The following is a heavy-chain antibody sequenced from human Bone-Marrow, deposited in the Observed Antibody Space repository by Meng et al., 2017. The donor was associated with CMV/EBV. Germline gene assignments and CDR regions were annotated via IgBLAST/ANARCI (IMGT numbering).Heavy chain of an antibody. V-gene: IGHV3-30*14. Sequence: GGSLRLSCAASGFTFSSYAMHWVRQAPGKGLEWVAVISYDGSNKYYADSVKGRFTISRDNSKNTLYLQMNSLRAEDTAVYYCARGVVVPAVAFAFDIWGQGTMVTVSS. CDR1: GFTFSSYA. CDR2: ISYDGSNK. D-gene: IGHD2-2*01. CDR3: ARGVVVPAVAFAFDI. J-gene: IGHJ3*02.